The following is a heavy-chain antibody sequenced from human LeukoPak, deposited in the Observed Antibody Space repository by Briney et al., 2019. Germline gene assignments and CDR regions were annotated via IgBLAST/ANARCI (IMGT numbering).Heavy chain of an antibody. D-gene: IGHD3-9*01. CDR3: ARVPGVYYDSLIGFGSGWFDP. Sequence: SSETESLTCSVSGYSISRDYSWGWIRQPPGKGPEWIGVISHKGISYYNPSLRGRVTISDDTSRNELSLRLRSVTAADTAVYYCARVPGVYYDSLIGFGSGWFDPWGQGILVTVSS. CDR2: ISHKGIS. CDR1: GYSISRDYS. V-gene: IGHV4-38-2*02. J-gene: IGHJ5*02.